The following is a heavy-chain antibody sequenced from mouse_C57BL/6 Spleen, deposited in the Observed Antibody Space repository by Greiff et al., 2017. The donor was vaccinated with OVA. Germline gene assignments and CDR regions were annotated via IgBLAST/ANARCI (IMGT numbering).Heavy chain of an antibody. V-gene: IGHV1-52*01. CDR1: GYTFTSYW. CDR3: ARGFYYGSSYGWFAY. CDR2: IDPSDSET. J-gene: IGHJ3*01. Sequence: QVHVKQPGAELVRPGSSVKLSCKASGYTFTSYWMHWVKQRPIQGLEWIGNIDPSDSETHYNQKFKDKATLTVDKSSSTAYMQLSSLTSEDSAVYYCARGFYYGSSYGWFAYWGQGTLVTVSA. D-gene: IGHD1-1*01.